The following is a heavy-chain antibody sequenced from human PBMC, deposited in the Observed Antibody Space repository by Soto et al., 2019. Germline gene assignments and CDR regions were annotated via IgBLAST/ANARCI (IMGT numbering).Heavy chain of an antibody. CDR3: ARDLSGTGLDI. Sequence: QVQLHESGPGLVKPSETLSLTCNVSGDSVGRFYWSWIRQSAEKGLEWIGRIYSTGGTAYNPALEGRFTISLDRSNNHVSLEMNSVTAADTAVYFCARDLSGTGLDIWGRGTRVTVSS. D-gene: IGHD1-26*01. V-gene: IGHV4-4*07. J-gene: IGHJ6*02. CDR2: IYSTGGT. CDR1: GDSVGRFY.